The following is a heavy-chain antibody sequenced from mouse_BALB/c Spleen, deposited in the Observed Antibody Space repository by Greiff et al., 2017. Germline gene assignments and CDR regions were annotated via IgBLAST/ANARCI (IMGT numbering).Heavy chain of an antibody. Sequence: VQLQQSGAELVKPGASVKLSCTASGFNIKDTYMHWVKQRPEQGLEWIGRIDPANGNTKYDPKFQGKATITADTSSNTAYLQLSSLTSEDTAVDYCARGGYYGSSTYWGQGTLVTVAA. D-gene: IGHD1-1*01. CDR1: GFNIKDTY. CDR3: ARGGYYGSSTY. V-gene: IGHV14-3*02. CDR2: IDPANGNT. J-gene: IGHJ3*01.